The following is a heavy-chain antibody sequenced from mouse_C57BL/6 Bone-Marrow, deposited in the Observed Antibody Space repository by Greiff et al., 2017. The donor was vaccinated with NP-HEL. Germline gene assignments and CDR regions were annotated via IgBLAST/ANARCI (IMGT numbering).Heavy chain of an antibody. CDR2: ISDGGSYT. J-gene: IGHJ3*01. Sequence: DVQLVESGGGLVKPGGSLKLSCAASGFTFSSYAMSWVRQTPEKRLEWVATISDGGSYTYYPDNVKGRFTISRDNAKNNLYLQMSHLKSEDTAMYYCARFYRGFAYWGQGTLVTVSA. D-gene: IGHD2-1*01. V-gene: IGHV5-4*01. CDR3: ARFYRGFAY. CDR1: GFTFSSYA.